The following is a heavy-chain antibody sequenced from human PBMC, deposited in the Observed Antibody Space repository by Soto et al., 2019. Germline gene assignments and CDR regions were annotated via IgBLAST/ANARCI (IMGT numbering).Heavy chain of an antibody. CDR3: ARGTPYGDYAINWFDP. J-gene: IGHJ5*02. D-gene: IGHD4-17*01. CDR2: IYYSGST. CDR1: GGSISSGDYY. Sequence: QVQLQESGPGLVKPSQTLSLTCTVSGGSISSGDYYWSWIRQPPGKGLEWIGYIYYSGSTYYNPSLKSRVTISVDTSKNHFSLKLSSVTASDTAVYYCARGTPYGDYAINWFDPWGQGTLVTVSS. V-gene: IGHV4-30-4*01.